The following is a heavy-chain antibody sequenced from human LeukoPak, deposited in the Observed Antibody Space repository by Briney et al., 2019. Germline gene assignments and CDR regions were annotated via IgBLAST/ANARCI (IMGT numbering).Heavy chain of an antibody. D-gene: IGHD1-1*01. CDR1: GYSFTSYW. V-gene: IGHV5-51*01. CDR2: IYPGDSDT. CDR3: ARHETGPYFDY. Sequence: GQSLKISCQGPGYSFTSYWIGWVRQTPGKGLEFMGIIYPGDSDTTYSPSFQGQVTISADKSISTAYLQWSSLKASDTAMYYCARHETGPYFDYWGQGTLVTVSS. J-gene: IGHJ4*02.